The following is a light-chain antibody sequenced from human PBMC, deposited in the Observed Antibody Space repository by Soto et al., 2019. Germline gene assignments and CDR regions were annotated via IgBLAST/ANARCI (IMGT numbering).Light chain of an antibody. Sequence: DIQMTQSPSSLSASVGDRVTITCQASQDISIYLNWYQQRPGKAPNLLIYDASNLETGVPSRFTGSGSGTHFTLTISRLHPEDFATYFCQQYDDLPLAFGGGTKVEI. V-gene: IGKV1-33*01. J-gene: IGKJ4*01. CDR2: DAS. CDR1: QDISIY. CDR3: QQYDDLPLA.